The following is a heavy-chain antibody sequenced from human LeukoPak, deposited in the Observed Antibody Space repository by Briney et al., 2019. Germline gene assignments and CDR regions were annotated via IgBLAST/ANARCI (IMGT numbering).Heavy chain of an antibody. CDR3: ARGYYYGSESYWHTKWFDP. V-gene: IGHV1-2*06. J-gene: IGHJ5*02. Sequence: ASVKVSCKASGYTFTGYYIHWVRQAPGQGLEWMGRINPNSGGTNYAQKFQGRVTMTRDTSISTAYMELSRLRSDDTAVYYCARGYYYGSESYWHTKWFDPWGQGTLVTVSS. CDR1: GYTFTGYY. D-gene: IGHD3-10*01. CDR2: INPNSGGT.